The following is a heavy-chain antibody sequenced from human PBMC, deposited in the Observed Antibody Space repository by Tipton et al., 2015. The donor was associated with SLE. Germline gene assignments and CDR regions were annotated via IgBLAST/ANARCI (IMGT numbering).Heavy chain of an antibody. V-gene: IGHV5-51*01. CDR2: IYPGDSDT. CDR3: ARQLNRASGDGYNYDAFDI. Sequence: VQLVPSGAEVKKPGESLKISCKGSGYSFTSYWIGWVRQMPGKGLEWMGIIYPGDSDTRYSPSFQGQVTISADKSISTAYLQWSSLKASDTAMYYCARQLNRASGDGYNYDAFDIWGQGTMVTVSS. D-gene: IGHD5-24*01. J-gene: IGHJ3*02. CDR1: GYSFTSYW.